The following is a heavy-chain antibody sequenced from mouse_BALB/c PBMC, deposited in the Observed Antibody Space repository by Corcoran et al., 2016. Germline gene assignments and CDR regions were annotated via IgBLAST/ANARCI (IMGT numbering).Heavy chain of an antibody. CDR3: ARRYYGYDGTSY. D-gene: IGHD2-2*01. CDR1: GYTFTSYW. V-gene: IGHV1-69*02. J-gene: IGHJ3*01. Sequence: QVQLQQPGAELVKPGASVKLSCKASGYTFTSYWMHWVKQRPGQGLEWIGEIDPSDSYTTYNQKFKGKATLTVDKSSSTAYMQLSSLTSEDSAVYYCARRYYGYDGTSYWGQGTLVTVSA. CDR2: IDPSDSYT.